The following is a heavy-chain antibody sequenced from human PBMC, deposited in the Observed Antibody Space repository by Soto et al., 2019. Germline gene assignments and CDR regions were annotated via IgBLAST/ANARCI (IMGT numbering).Heavy chain of an antibody. J-gene: IGHJ4*02. CDR2: IYSSGSA. CDR3: ATIVGANDY. D-gene: IGHD1-26*01. Sequence: SETLSLTWTVSGGSIYTYSWTWLRQPAGKGLEWIGHIYSSGSANYNPSLKSRVSMSVDTSKNQFSLKLNSVNAADTDVYYCATIVGANDYWGQGALVTVSA. V-gene: IGHV4-4*07. CDR1: GGSIYTYS.